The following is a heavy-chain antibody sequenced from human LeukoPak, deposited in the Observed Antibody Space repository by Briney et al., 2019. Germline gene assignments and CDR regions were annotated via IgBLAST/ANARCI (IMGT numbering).Heavy chain of an antibody. V-gene: IGHV4-59*01. J-gene: IGHJ4*02. Sequence: SETLSLTCTVSGGSISSYYWSWIRQPPGKGLEWIGYICYSGSTNYNPSLKSRVTISVDKSKNQFSLKLSSVTAADTAVYYCAREGGYYEFDYWGQGTLVTVSS. CDR1: GGSISSYY. CDR2: ICYSGST. D-gene: IGHD3-22*01. CDR3: AREGGYYEFDY.